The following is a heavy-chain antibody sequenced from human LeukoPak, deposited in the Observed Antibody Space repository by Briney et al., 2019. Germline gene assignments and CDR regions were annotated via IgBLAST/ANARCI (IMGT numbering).Heavy chain of an antibody. CDR1: GGSISSYY. V-gene: IGHV4-4*07. CDR2: IYTSGST. CDR3: ARFPITGGSYRRWYFDL. D-gene: IGHD3-16*02. Sequence: SETLSLTCTVSGGSISSYYWSWIRQPAGKGLEWIGRIYTSGSTNYNPSLKSRVTISVDTSKNQFSLKLSSVTAADTAVYYCARFPITGGSYRRWYFDLWGRGTLVTVSS. J-gene: IGHJ2*01.